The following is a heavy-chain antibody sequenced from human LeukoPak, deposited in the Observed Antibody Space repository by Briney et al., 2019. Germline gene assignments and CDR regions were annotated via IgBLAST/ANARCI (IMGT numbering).Heavy chain of an antibody. V-gene: IGHV3-9*01. CDR1: GFTFDDCT. CDR2: ISWNSGSI. Sequence: PGRSLRLSCAASGFTFDDCTMHWVRQAPGKGLEWVSSISWNSGSIAYADSVKGRFTISRDNAKNSLFLQMNSLRAEDTALYYCAKGLVGTTTFMDYWGQGTLVTVSS. CDR3: AKGLVGTTTFMDY. D-gene: IGHD1-26*01. J-gene: IGHJ4*02.